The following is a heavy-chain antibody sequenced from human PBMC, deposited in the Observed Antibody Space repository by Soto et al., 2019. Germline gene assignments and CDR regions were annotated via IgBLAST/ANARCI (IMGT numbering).Heavy chain of an antibody. CDR3: AKDRDSSWYDY. J-gene: IGHJ4*02. CDR1: GYTFTNYY. Sequence: GASVKVSCKASGYTFTNYYMHWVRQAPGQGLEWMGIINPSGGSTNYAKKFQGRVTMTRDTSTSTVYMELSSLRSEDTAMYYCAKDRDSSWYDYWGQGTLVTVSS. CDR2: INPSGGST. D-gene: IGHD6-13*01. V-gene: IGHV1-46*01.